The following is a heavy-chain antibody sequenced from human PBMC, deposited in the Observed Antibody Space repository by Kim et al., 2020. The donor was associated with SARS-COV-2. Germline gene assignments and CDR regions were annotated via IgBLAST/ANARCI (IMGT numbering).Heavy chain of an antibody. V-gene: IGHV3-23*01. Sequence: GGSLRLSCAASGFTFSSYAMSWVRQAPGKGLEWVSAISGSGGSTYYADSVKGRFTISRDNSKNTLYLQMNSLRAEDTAVYYCAKEPNNYYGSGRNFDYWGQGTLVTVSS. CDR3: AKEPNNYYGSGRNFDY. CDR1: GFTFSSYA. D-gene: IGHD3-10*01. J-gene: IGHJ4*02. CDR2: ISGSGGST.